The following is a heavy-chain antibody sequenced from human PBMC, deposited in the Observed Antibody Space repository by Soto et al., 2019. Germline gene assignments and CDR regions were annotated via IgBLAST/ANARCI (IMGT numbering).Heavy chain of an antibody. CDR1: GFTFSSYW. CDR2: IKQDGSEK. CDR3: ARVGGGYCSSTSCYADGEVDWYFDL. D-gene: IGHD2-2*01. J-gene: IGHJ2*01. Sequence: EVQLVESGGGLVQPGGSLRLSCAASGFTFSSYWMSWVRQAPGKGLEWVANIKQDGSEKYYVDSVKGRFTISRDNAKNSLDLQMNSMRAEDTAVYYCARVGGGYCSSTSCYADGEVDWYFDLWGRGTLVTVSS. V-gene: IGHV3-7*01.